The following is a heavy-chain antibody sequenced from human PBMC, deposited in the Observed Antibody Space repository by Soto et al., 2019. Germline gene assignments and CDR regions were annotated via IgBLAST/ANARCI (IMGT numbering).Heavy chain of an antibody. CDR3: ARASYYYDGSGYHGY. J-gene: IGHJ4*02. V-gene: IGHV3-48*04. CDR1: GFTFSYYS. CDR2: ISSSSYTI. Sequence: PGGSLRLSCAASGFTFSYYSMNWVRQAPGKGLEWVSYISSSSYTIYYADSVKGRFTISRDNAKNSLYLQMNSLRAEDTAVYYCARASYYYDGSGYHGYWGQGTLVTVSS. D-gene: IGHD3-22*01.